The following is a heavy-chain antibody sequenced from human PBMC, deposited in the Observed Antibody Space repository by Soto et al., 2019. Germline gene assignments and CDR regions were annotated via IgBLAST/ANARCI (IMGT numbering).Heavy chain of an antibody. J-gene: IGHJ4*02. D-gene: IGHD3-22*01. CDR1: GFTFSSYA. V-gene: IGHV3-23*01. CDR3: ARDHPYYDSSGYSFYFDY. Sequence: GGSLRLSCAASGFTFSSYAMSWVRQAPGKGLEWVSAISGSGGSTYYADSVKGRFTISRDNSKDTLYLQMNSLRVEDTAVYYCARDHPYYDSSGYSFYFDYWGQGTLVTVSS. CDR2: ISGSGGST.